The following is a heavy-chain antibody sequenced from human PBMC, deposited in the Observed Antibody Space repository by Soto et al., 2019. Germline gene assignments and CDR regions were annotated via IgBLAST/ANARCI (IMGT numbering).Heavy chain of an antibody. CDR2: MNPNSGNT. V-gene: IGHV1-8*01. D-gene: IGHD3-3*01. J-gene: IGHJ5*02. CDR1: GYTFTSYD. CDR3: ARGSYYDFWSGYYEGPRANWFDP. Sequence: QVQLVQSGAEVKKPGASVKVSCKASGYTFTSYDINWVRQATGQGLEWMGWMNPNSGNTGYAQKFQGRVTMTRNTSISTAYMELSSLRSVDTAVYYCARGSYYDFWSGYYEGPRANWFDPWGQGTLVTVSS.